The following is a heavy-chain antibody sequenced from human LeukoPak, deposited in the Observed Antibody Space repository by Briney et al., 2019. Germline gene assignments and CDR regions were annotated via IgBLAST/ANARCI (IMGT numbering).Heavy chain of an antibody. CDR1: GGSISSGGYS. V-gene: IGHV4-30-2*01. D-gene: IGHD3-10*01. CDR2: IYHSGST. Sequence: SETLSLTCAVSGGSISSGGYSWSWIRQPPGKGLEWIGYIYHSGSTYYNPSLKSRVTISVDRSKNQFSLKLSSVTAADTAVYYCAWSSYGSGSYFYWGQGTLVTVSS. CDR3: AWSSYGSGSYFY. J-gene: IGHJ4*02.